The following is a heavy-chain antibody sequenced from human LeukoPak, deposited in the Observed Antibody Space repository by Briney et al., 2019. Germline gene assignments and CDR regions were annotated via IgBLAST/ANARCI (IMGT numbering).Heavy chain of an antibody. V-gene: IGHV3-74*01. Sequence: GGSLRLSCEVSGFTFSRYWMHWVRQAPGKGLGWVSRIKSDGKTNYADSVKGRFTISRDNAKNTVSLQMDSLRAEDTGVYYCARAPSEVGGYYPEYFRHWGQGTLVTVSS. CDR1: GFTFSRYW. CDR3: ARAPSEVGGYYPEYFRH. CDR2: IKSDGKT. J-gene: IGHJ1*01. D-gene: IGHD3-22*01.